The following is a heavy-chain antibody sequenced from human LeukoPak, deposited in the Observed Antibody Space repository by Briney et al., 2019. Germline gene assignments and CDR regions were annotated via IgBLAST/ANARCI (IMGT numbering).Heavy chain of an antibody. CDR3: ARGKRGYDYGLDH. CDR2: LIPVFGTT. V-gene: IGHV1-69*05. Sequence: ASVRVSCKAAGGTFRSHAISWVRQAPRQGLEWVGGLIPVFGTTNYAEKFQGRVTITTDESTRTSYMELRRLKSDDPAVYYCARGKRGYDYGLDHWGQGILVIVSS. J-gene: IGHJ4*02. D-gene: IGHD5-12*01. CDR1: GGTFRSHA.